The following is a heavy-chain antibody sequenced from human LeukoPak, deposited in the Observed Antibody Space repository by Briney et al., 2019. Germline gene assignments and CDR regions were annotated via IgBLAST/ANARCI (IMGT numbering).Heavy chain of an antibody. V-gene: IGHV7-4-1*02. Sequence: ASVKVSCKASGYTFTSYAMNWVRQAPGQGLEWMGWINTNTGNPTYAQGFTGRFVFSLDTSVSTAYLQISSLKAEDTAVYYCARLRILTGFDAFSDYYYYYMDVWGKGTTVTVSS. J-gene: IGHJ6*03. D-gene: IGHD3-9*01. CDR2: INTNTGNP. CDR3: ARLRILTGFDAFSDYYYYYMDV. CDR1: GYTFTSYA.